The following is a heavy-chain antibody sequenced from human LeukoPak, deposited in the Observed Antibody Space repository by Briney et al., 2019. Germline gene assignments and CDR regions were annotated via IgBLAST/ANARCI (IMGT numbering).Heavy chain of an antibody. Sequence: GGSLRLSCAASGFTFSDYAMTWVRQAPGKGLEWVSSISSSSYIYYADSVKGRFTISRDNAKNSLYLQMNSLRAEDTAVYYCAIYRLGYCSSTSCSTDYGMDVWGQGTTVTVSS. J-gene: IGHJ6*02. CDR1: GFTFSDYA. CDR3: AIYRLGYCSSTSCSTDYGMDV. CDR2: ISSSSYI. D-gene: IGHD2-2*02. V-gene: IGHV3-69-1*01.